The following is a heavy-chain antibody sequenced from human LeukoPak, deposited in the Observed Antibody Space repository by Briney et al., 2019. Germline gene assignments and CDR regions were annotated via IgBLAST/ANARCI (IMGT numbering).Heavy chain of an antibody. CDR3: ARVPPTYSSGWHDAFDI. V-gene: IGHV4-59*01. Sequence: SETLSLTCTVSGGSISSYYWSWIRQPPGKGLEWIGYIYYSGSTNYNPSLKSRVTISVDTSKNQFSLKLSSVTAADTAVYYCARVPPTYSSGWHDAFDIWGQGTMVTVSS. CDR2: IYYSGST. J-gene: IGHJ3*02. D-gene: IGHD6-19*01. CDR1: GGSISSYY.